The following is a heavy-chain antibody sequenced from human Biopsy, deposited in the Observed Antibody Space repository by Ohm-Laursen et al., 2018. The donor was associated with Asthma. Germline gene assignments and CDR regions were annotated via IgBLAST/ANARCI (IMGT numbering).Heavy chain of an antibody. CDR2: INHDGSEK. CDR1: GFTFGDYC. J-gene: IGHJ1*01. D-gene: IGHD3-3*01. Sequence: SLRLSCSASGFTFGDYCMSWVRQVPGQGLEWVANINHDGSEKNHVDSLKGRFTISRDNAKNLLFLQMNSLRAEDTAVYYCARTFPFWSPYHAEHYQLWGQGTLVTASS. V-gene: IGHV3-7*01. CDR3: ARTFPFWSPYHAEHYQL.